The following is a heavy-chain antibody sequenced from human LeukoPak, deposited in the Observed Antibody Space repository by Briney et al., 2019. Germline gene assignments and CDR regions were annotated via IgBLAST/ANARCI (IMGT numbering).Heavy chain of an antibody. D-gene: IGHD3-9*01. CDR3: ARQGDYDILNGQDHYYFDY. Sequence: SETLSLTCTVSGGSISSGGYYWSWIRQHPGKGLEWIGYIYYSGSTYYNPSLKSRVTISVDTSKNQFSLKLSSVTAADTAVYYCARQGDYDILNGQDHYYFDYWGQGTLVTVSS. V-gene: IGHV4-31*03. J-gene: IGHJ4*02. CDR1: GGSISSGGYY. CDR2: IYYSGST.